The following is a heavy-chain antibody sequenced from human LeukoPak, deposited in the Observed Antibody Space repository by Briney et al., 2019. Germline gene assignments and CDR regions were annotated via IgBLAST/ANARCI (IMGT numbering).Heavy chain of an antibody. V-gene: IGHV3-73*01. J-gene: IGHJ4*02. CDR2: IRSKANSYAT. CDR1: GFTFSGSA. D-gene: IGHD4/OR15-4a*01. Sequence: GGSLRLSCAASGFTFSGSAMHWVRQASGKGLEWVGRIRSKANSYATAYAASVKGRFTISRDDSKNTAYLQMNILRAEDTAVYYCARRAGAYSHPYDYWGQGTLVTVSS. CDR3: ARRAGAYSHPYDY.